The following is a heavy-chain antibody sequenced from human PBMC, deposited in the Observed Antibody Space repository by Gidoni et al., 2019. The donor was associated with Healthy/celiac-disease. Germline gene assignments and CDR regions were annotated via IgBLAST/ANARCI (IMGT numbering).Heavy chain of an antibody. J-gene: IGHJ3*02. CDR2: INPNSGVT. Sequence: QVQLVQSGAEVKKPGASVKVYCKASGYTFTGYYMHWVRQAPGQGLEWMGWINPNSGVTNYAQKFQGRVTMTRDTSISTAYMELSRLRSDDTAVYDCASTRYSSSSWALFKDDAFDIWGQGTMVTVSS. CDR3: ASTRYSSSSWALFKDDAFDI. CDR1: GYTFTGYY. D-gene: IGHD6-6*01. V-gene: IGHV1-2*02.